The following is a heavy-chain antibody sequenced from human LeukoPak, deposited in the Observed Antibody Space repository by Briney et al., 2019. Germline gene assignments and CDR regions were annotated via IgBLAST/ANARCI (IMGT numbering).Heavy chain of an antibody. CDR2: VYDSGST. J-gene: IGHJ4*02. CDR1: GGSFSGYY. V-gene: IGHV4-34*01. Sequence: PSETLSLTCAVYGGSFSGYYWSWIRQPPGKGLEWIGTVYDSGSTTYNPSLKSRVTISVDTSKSQFSLKLSSVTAADTAMYYCVRHFKSYDAYDYWGQGTLVTVSS. D-gene: IGHD3-3*01. CDR3: VRHFKSYDAYDY.